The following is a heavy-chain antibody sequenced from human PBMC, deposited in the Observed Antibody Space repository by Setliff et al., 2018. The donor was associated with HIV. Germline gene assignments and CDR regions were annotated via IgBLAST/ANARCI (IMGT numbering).Heavy chain of an antibody. CDR3: ARDRNCGNGCYSSADH. D-gene: IGHD2-21*01. J-gene: IGHJ5*02. CDR2: MSGDANSQ. Sequence: GGSLRLSCAASGFIFGTFPMHWVRQAPGKGLEWVAVMSGDANSQYYADSVRGRFTISRDNSKNTVYLQMNRLTTEDTAVYYCARDRNCGNGCYSSADHWGLGTLVTVSS. V-gene: IGHV3-30*01. CDR1: GFIFGTFP.